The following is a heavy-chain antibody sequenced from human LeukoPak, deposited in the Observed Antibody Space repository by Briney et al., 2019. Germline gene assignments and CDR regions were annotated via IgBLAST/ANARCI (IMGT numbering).Heavy chain of an antibody. Sequence: ASVKVSCKASGYTFTSYGISWVRQAPGQGLEWMGWISAYNGNTNYAQKLQGRVTMTTDTSTSTAYMELRSLRSDDTAVYYCARWRARILLSYYYYMDVWGKGTTVTVSS. CDR2: ISAYNGNT. CDR1: GYTFTSYG. V-gene: IGHV1-18*01. D-gene: IGHD2/OR15-2a*01. J-gene: IGHJ6*03. CDR3: ARWRARILLSYYYYMDV.